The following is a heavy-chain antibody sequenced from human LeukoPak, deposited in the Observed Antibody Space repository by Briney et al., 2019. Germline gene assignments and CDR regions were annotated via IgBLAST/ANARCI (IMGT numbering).Heavy chain of an antibody. CDR1: GGSISTYY. Sequence: KASETLSLTCTVSGGSISTYYWSWIRQPPGKGLEYIGCVYYSGSTKYNPSLKSRVTISVDTSKNQISLKLSSVTAADTAVYYCARGATVMTLVDHWGQGTLVTVSS. V-gene: IGHV4-59*01. D-gene: IGHD4-11*01. J-gene: IGHJ4*02. CDR3: ARGATVMTLVDH. CDR2: VYYSGST.